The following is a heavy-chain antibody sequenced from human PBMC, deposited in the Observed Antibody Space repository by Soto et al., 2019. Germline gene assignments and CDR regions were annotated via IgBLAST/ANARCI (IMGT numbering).Heavy chain of an antibody. CDR1: GASISSGGYY. CDR3: ARLTLSNYGARWFDP. V-gene: IGHV4-31*03. CDR2: IYYSGST. Sequence: PSETLSLTCTVSGASISSGGYYWSWIRQHPGKGLEWIGYIYYSGSTYYNPSLKSRVTMSLDTSDNQFSLKLSSVTAADTAVYFCARLTLSNYGARWFDPWGQGTSVTVSS. D-gene: IGHD4-4*01. J-gene: IGHJ5*02.